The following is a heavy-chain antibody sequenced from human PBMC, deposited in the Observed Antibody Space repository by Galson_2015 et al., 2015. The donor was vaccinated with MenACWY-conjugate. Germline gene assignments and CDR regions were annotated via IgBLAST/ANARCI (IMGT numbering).Heavy chain of an antibody. CDR3: AREGRHVGSYSDLDY. CDR1: GFSVSSNF. D-gene: IGHD1-26*01. V-gene: IGHV3-53*01. J-gene: IGHJ4*02. Sequence: SLRLSCAASGFSVSSNFMTWVRRAPGKGLEWVSVIYSDALGATTHYSDSVKGRFTSSRDNSKNTLYLQMNSLRVEDTAVYYCAREGRHVGSYSDLDYWGQGTLVTVSS. CDR2: IYSDALGATT.